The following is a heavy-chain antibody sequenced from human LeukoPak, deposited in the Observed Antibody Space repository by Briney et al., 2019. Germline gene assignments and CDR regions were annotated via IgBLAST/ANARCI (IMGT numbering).Heavy chain of an antibody. J-gene: IGHJ4*02. CDR1: GFTVGSNY. Sequence: GGSLRLSCAASGFTVGSNYMSRVRQAPGKGLVWVSVIYSGGSTYYADPVKGRFTISRDNSKNTLYLQINSLRAEDTAVYYCAREGSGGNSELVYWGQGTLVTVSS. V-gene: IGHV3-66*01. D-gene: IGHD4-23*01. CDR2: IYSGGST. CDR3: AREGSGGNSELVY.